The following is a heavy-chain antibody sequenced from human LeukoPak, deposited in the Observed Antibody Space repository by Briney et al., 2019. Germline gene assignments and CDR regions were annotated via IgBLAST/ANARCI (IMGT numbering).Heavy chain of an antibody. J-gene: IGHJ4*02. CDR1: GFTFSSYA. V-gene: IGHV3-30*14. CDR3: ARERVPSGSYFDY. CDR2: ISYDGSNK. Sequence: PGRSLRLSCAASGFTFSSYAMHWVRQAPGKGLEWVAVISYDGSNKYYADSVKGRFTISRDNSKDTLYLQMNSLRAEDTAVYYCARERVPSGSYFDYWGQGTLVTVSS. D-gene: IGHD1-26*01.